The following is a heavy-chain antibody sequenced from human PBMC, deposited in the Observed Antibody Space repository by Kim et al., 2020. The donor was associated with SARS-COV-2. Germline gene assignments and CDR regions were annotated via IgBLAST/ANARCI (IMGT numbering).Heavy chain of an antibody. Sequence: GGSLRLSCAASGFTFSSYWMHWVRQAPGKGLVWVSRINSDGSSTSYADSVKGRFTISRDNAKNTLYLQMNSLRAEDTAVYYCARAGWGYSGYDLWVSPYYYYYGMDVWGQGTTVTVSS. D-gene: IGHD5-12*01. CDR2: INSDGSST. V-gene: IGHV3-74*01. CDR1: GFTFSSYW. CDR3: ARAGWGYSGYDLWVSPYYYYYGMDV. J-gene: IGHJ6*02.